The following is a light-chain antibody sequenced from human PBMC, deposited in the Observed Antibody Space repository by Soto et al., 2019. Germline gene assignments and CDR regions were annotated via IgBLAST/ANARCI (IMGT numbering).Light chain of an antibody. CDR2: GNR. CDR3: QAYGDSLTVFV. J-gene: IGLJ3*02. CDR1: NSNLGAGYD. V-gene: IGLV1-40*01. Sequence: QSVLTQPPSVSGAPGQRVTISCTGNNSNLGAGYDVHWYQQLPGAAPKLVIFGNRNRPSGVPERFSGSKSGTSASLAITGLQAEDGGDYYCQAYGDSLTVFVFGGGSKPTV.